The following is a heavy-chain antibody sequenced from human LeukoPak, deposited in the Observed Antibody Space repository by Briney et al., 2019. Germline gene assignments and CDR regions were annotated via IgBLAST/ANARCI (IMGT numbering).Heavy chain of an antibody. V-gene: IGHV4-4*07. CDR2: IYTSGST. CDR1: GGSIRSYY. J-gene: IGHJ4*02. CDR3: ARDGPSYYDSSGHPRCPTQFDY. D-gene: IGHD3-22*01. Sequence: SETLSLTCTVSGGSIRSYYWSWIRQPAGKGLEWIGRIYTSGSTNYNPSLKSRVTMSVDTSKNQFSLKLSSVTAADTAVYYCARDGPSYYDSSGHPRCPTQFDYWGQGTLVTVSS.